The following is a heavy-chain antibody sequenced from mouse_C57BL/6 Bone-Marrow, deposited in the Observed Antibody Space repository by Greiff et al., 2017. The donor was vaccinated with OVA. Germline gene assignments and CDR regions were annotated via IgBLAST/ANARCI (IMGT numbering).Heavy chain of an antibody. CDR3: RWLLRLYYYAMDY. Sequence: EVQGVESGAELVRPGASVKLSCTASGFNIKDDYMHWVKQRPEQGLEWIGWIDPENGDTEYASKFQGKATITADTSSNTAYLQLSSLTSEDTAVYYCRWLLRLYYYAMDYWGQGTSVTVSS. CDR2: IDPENGDT. CDR1: GFNIKDDY. V-gene: IGHV14-4*01. J-gene: IGHJ4*01. D-gene: IGHD2-3*01.